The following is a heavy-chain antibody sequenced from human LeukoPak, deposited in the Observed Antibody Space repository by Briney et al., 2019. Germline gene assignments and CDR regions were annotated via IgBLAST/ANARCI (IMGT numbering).Heavy chain of an antibody. Sequence: ASVKVSCKASGYTFTSYGISWVRQAPGQRLEWMGWINAGNGNTKYSQKFQGRVTITRDTSASTAYMELSSLRSEDTAVYYCARGGAKGSIAVAVSYWGQGTLVTVSS. CDR2: INAGNGNT. D-gene: IGHD6-19*01. J-gene: IGHJ4*01. V-gene: IGHV1-3*01. CDR1: GYTFTSYG. CDR3: ARGGAKGSIAVAVSY.